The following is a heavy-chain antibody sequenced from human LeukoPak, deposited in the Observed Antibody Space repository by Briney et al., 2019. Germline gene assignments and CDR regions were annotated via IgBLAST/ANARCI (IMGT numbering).Heavy chain of an antibody. J-gene: IGHJ4*02. CDR2: ISGTGTST. CDR3: AKDHSTGYYYFDY. CDR1: QFSFSSYV. D-gene: IGHD3-22*01. Sequence: PGGSLRLSCAASQFSFSSYVMSWVRQAPGKGLEWVSAISGTGTSTYYAHSVKGRFTISRDNSKNTLYLQMNSLRADDTAVYYCAKDHSTGYYYFDYWGQGTLVTVSS. V-gene: IGHV3-23*01.